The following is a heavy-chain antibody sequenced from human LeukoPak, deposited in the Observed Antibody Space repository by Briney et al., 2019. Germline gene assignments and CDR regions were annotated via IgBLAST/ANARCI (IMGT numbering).Heavy chain of an antibody. CDR2: ILTSGST. CDR1: GGSISSHY. D-gene: IGHD4-17*01. V-gene: IGHV4-4*07. Sequence: SETLSLTCTVSGGSISSHYWSWIRQPAGKGLEWIGRILTSGSTNYNPSLQSRVTMSVDTSKNQFSLKLNSMTAADTAVYYCAREFSYGSNGRGFDYWGQGTLVTVSS. J-gene: IGHJ4*02. CDR3: AREFSYGSNGRGFDY.